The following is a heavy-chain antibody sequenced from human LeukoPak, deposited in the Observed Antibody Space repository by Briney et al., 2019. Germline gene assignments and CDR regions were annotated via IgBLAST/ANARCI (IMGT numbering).Heavy chain of an antibody. D-gene: IGHD6-13*01. CDR1: GFTFSSYA. V-gene: IGHV3-23*01. Sequence: GGSLRLSCAASGFTFSSYAMSWVRQAPGKGLEWVSAISAGGGSTYYADSVKGRFTISRDNSKNTLYLQMNSLRADDTAVYYCARVASAAGYIGRPRGFDYWGQGTLVTVSS. J-gene: IGHJ4*02. CDR2: ISAGGGST. CDR3: ARVASAAGYIGRPRGFDY.